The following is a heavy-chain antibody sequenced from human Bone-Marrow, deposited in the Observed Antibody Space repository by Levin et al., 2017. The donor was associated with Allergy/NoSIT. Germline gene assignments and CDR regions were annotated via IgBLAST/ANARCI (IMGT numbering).Heavy chain of an antibody. CDR2: INGGGDDP. J-gene: IGHJ6*02. Sequence: TGGSLRLSCAASGFPFSDYAMTWVRQAPGKGLEWVSGINGGGDDPNYADSVKGRFTIFRDNSKKTLYLQMNSLRADDAAKYYCAKGLRNYYGPGAGVDMDVWGQGTTVTVSS. D-gene: IGHD3-10*01. CDR3: AKGLRNYYGPGAGVDMDV. CDR1: GFPFSDYA. V-gene: IGHV3-23*01.